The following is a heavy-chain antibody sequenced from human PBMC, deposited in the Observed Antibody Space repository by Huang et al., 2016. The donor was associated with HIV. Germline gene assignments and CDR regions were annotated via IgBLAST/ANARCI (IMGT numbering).Heavy chain of an antibody. Sequence: QVQLVESGGGVVQPGRSLRLSCAASGFPFNNHAMHWVRQAPGKGLDWVAVISNAGSNNYYADSVKGRFTISRDSSKSTLFLHMTSLRTEDTAVYYCARAKDTWDAYDIWGQGTMVIVSS. CDR1: GFPFNNHA. D-gene: IGHD5-18*01. CDR2: ISNAGSNN. V-gene: IGHV3-30-3*01. J-gene: IGHJ3*02. CDR3: ARAKDTWDAYDI.